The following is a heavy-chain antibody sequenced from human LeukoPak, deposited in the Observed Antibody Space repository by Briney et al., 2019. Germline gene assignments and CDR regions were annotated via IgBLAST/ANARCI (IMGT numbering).Heavy chain of an antibody. Sequence: TSETLSLTCTVSGGSISSGDYYGSWIRQPPGKGLEWIGYIYYSGSTYYNPSLKSRVTISVDTSKNQFSLKLSSVTAADTAVYYCARTGTIFGVVTTFDYWGQGTLVTVSS. CDR2: IYYSGST. D-gene: IGHD3-3*01. CDR1: GGSISSGDYY. CDR3: ARTGTIFGVVTTFDY. J-gene: IGHJ4*02. V-gene: IGHV4-30-4*01.